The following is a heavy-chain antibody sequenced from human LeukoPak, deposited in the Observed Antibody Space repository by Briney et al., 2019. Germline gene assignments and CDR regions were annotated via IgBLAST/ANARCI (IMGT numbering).Heavy chain of an antibody. CDR2: IFHSGHS. CDR1: GDSISSGDYS. Sequence: SETLSLTCAVSGDSISSGDYSWSWIRQPSGKGLEWIGYIFHSGHSYYNPSLKSRVTISVDRSKNQFSLRLTSVTAADTAIYYCARELWFVNAPGSWLDPWGRGTQVTVSS. J-gene: IGHJ5*02. D-gene: IGHD3-10*01. CDR3: ARELWFVNAPGSWLDP. V-gene: IGHV4-30-2*01.